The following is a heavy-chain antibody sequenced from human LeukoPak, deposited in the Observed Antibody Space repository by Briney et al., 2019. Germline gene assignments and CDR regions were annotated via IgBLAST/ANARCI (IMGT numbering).Heavy chain of an antibody. V-gene: IGHV3-30*18. Sequence: PGGSLRLSCAASGFTFSKYGMHWVRQAPGKGLEWVAVVSFDSYNDYYGDSVTGRFTISRDNSKNTVGLEMNNLRPEDTAVYFCVKGKWEDNHYYFGLDVWGPGTTVIVAS. CDR2: VSFDSYND. CDR1: GFTFSKYG. D-gene: IGHD1-26*01. CDR3: VKGKWEDNHYYFGLDV. J-gene: IGHJ6*02.